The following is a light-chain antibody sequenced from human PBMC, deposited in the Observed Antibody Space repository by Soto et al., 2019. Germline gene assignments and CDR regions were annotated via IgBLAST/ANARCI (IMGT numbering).Light chain of an antibody. CDR2: DVS. CDR1: SSDVGGYNY. V-gene: IGLV2-14*03. CDR3: SSSTTCNPCLIV. J-gene: IGLJ1*01. Sequence: QAVLTQPASVSGSPGQSITISCTGTSSDVGGYNYVSWYQHHPGKAPKLMIFDVSNRPSGVSNRFSGSKSGNTASLTISGLQPEDESYYYCSSSTTCNPCLIVFGTGTELTVL.